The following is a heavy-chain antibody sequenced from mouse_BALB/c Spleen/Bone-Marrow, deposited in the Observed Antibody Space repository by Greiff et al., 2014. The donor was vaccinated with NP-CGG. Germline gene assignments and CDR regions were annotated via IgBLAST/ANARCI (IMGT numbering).Heavy chain of an antibody. CDR1: GYTFTTYW. CDR2: IYPGEGDT. CDR3: SRGPYNWGYY. Sequence: VQLQQSGAELARPGASVKLSCKTSGYTFTTYWMQWVKQRPGQGLEWIGAIYPGEGDTRYTQKFKGKATLTADKSSSTAYMQRSNWTAEDSAVYYCSRGPYNWGYYWGQGTTLTVSS. J-gene: IGHJ2*01. V-gene: IGHV1-87*01. D-gene: IGHD1-3*01.